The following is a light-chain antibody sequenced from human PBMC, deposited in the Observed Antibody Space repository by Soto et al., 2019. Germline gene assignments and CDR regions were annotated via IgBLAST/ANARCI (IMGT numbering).Light chain of an antibody. CDR2: DAS. CDR3: QQYANRPLT. V-gene: IGKV1-33*01. Sequence: DIQITQSPSSLSASVGDRVSITCQASQDIRNYLNWYQHKSGKAPKLLIYDASNLQTGVPSRFSGSGSGTDFTFTISSLQPEDIATYYCQQYANRPLTFGQGTRLEIK. CDR1: QDIRNY. J-gene: IGKJ5*01.